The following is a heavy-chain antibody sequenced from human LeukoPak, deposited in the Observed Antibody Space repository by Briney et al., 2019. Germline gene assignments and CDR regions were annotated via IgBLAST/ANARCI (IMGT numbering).Heavy chain of an antibody. CDR3: AKSKEDCCGSFDP. V-gene: IGHV3-23*01. Sequence: GGSLRLSCAASGFTFSSYAMSWVRQAPGKGLEWVSAISGSGTTYYADSVKGRCTISRDNSKNTLYLQMNSLRAEDTAVYYCAKSKEDCCGSFDPWGQGTLVTVSS. J-gene: IGHJ5*02. D-gene: IGHD2-15*01. CDR1: GFTFSSYA. CDR2: ISGSGTT.